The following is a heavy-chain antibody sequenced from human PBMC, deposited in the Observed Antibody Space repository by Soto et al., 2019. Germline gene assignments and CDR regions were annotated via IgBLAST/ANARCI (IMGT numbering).Heavy chain of an antibody. D-gene: IGHD7-27*01. CDR1: GGPFSGYY. Sequence: QVQLQQWGAGLLKPSETLSLTCAVYGGPFSGYYWSWIRQPPGKGLEWIGEINHSGSTNYNPSLKSRVTISVDTSKNQFSLKLSSVTAADTAVYYCARAATGDRPIDYWGQGTLVTVSS. CDR2: INHSGST. V-gene: IGHV4-34*01. J-gene: IGHJ4*02. CDR3: ARAATGDRPIDY.